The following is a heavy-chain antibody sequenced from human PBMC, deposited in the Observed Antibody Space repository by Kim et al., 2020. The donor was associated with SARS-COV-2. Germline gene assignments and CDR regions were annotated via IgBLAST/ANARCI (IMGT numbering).Heavy chain of an antibody. V-gene: IGHV1-69*13. CDR1: GGTFSSYA. CDR3: ARVSSGLRYHSGWFDP. D-gene: IGHD2-2*02. Sequence: SVKVSCKASGGTFSSYAISWVRQAPGQGLEWMGGIIPIFGTANYAQKFQGRVTITADESTSTAYMELSSLRSEDTAVYYCARVSSGLRYHSGWFDPWGQGTLVTVSS. CDR2: IIPIFGTA. J-gene: IGHJ5*02.